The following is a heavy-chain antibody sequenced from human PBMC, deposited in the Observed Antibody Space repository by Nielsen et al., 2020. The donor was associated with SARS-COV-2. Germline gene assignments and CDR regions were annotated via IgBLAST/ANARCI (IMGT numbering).Heavy chain of an antibody. D-gene: IGHD6-19*01. CDR2: ISAYNGNT. Sequence: ASVKVSCKASGYTFTSYGISWVRQAPGQGLEWMGWISAYNGNTNYAQKLQGRVTMTTDTSTSTAYMELRSLRSDDTAVYYCARDSRYSSGWCGSLDYWGQGTLVTVSS. CDR1: GYTFTSYG. V-gene: IGHV1-18*04. CDR3: ARDSRYSSGWCGSLDY. J-gene: IGHJ4*02.